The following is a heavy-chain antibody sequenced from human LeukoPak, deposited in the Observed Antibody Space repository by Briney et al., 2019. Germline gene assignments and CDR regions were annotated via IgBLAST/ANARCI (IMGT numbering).Heavy chain of an antibody. V-gene: IGHV4-61*01. CDR3: ARANWVAAAGTARLRSYYGMDV. CDR1: GGSVSSGSYY. CDR2: IYYSGST. J-gene: IGHJ6*02. Sequence: PSETLSLTCTVSGGSVSSGSYYWSWIRQPPGKGLEWIGYIYYSGSTNYNPSLKSRVTISVDTSKNQFSLKLSSVTAADTAVYYCARANWVAAAGTARLRSYYGMDVWGQGTTVTVSS. D-gene: IGHD6-13*01.